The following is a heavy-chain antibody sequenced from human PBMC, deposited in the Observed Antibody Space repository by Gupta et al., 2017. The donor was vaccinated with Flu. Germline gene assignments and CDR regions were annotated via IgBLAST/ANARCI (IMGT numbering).Heavy chain of an antibody. Sequence: FTNYAMKWGHKAPGKGLEWVSGISGGGGLTNYADSVKGRFTISRDSSKNTLYLQMNSLRAEDTAVYYCAKDMGYYDSFVEAWGQGTLVTVSS. V-gene: IGHV3-23*01. D-gene: IGHD3-22*01. CDR1: FTNYA. CDR3: AKDMGYYDSFVEA. CDR2: ISGGGGLT. J-gene: IGHJ5*02.